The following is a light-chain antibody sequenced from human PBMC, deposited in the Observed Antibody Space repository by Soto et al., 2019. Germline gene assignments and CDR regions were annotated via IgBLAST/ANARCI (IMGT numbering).Light chain of an antibody. J-gene: IGKJ1*01. CDR2: KAS. V-gene: IGKV1-5*03. Sequence: DIQMAQSPCTLSVSLGDRFTITCLASQTISSWLAWYQQKPGKAPKLLIYKASTLKSGVPSRFSGSGSGTEFTLTISSLQPDDFATYYCQHYNSYSEAFGQGTKVDIK. CDR3: QHYNSYSEA. CDR1: QTISSW.